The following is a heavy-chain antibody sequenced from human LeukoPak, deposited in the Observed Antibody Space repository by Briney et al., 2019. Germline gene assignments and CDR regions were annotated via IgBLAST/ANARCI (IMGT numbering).Heavy chain of an antibody. J-gene: IGHJ5*02. CDR3: ARIGGSSEYYDSSGYPSFDP. CDR1: GGSISSYY. V-gene: IGHV4-59*08. Sequence: SETLSLTCTVSGGSISSYYWSWIRQPPGKGLEWIGYIYYSGSTNYNPSLKSRVTISVDTSKNQFSLKLSSVTAADTAVYYCARIGGSSEYYDSSGYPSFDPWGQGTLVTVSS. CDR2: IYYSGST. D-gene: IGHD3-22*01.